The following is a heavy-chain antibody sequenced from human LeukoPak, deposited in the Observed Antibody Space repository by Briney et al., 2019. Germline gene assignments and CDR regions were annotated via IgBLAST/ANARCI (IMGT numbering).Heavy chain of an antibody. Sequence: GGSLRLSCAASGFTFSSYGMSWVRQAPGKGLEWVAFIRYDGSNKYYADSVKGRFTISRDNSKNTLYLQMNSLRAEDTAVYYCANNGGDCSSTSCYGIFFDYWGQGTLVTVSS. CDR1: GFTFSSYG. J-gene: IGHJ4*02. D-gene: IGHD2-2*01. CDR3: ANNGGDCSSTSCYGIFFDY. CDR2: IRYDGSNK. V-gene: IGHV3-30*02.